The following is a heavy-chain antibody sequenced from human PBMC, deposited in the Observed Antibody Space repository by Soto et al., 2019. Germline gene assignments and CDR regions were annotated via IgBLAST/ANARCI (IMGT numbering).Heavy chain of an antibody. CDR1: GCSFTSYW. V-gene: IGHV5-51*01. CDR3: ARHRDTGHYYYGMDV. J-gene: IGHJ6*02. CDR2: IYPGDSDT. Sequence: PGELLKIPCNGSGCSFTSYWIGWVRQMPGKGLEWMGIIYPGDSDTRYSPSFQGQVTISADKSISTAYLQWSSLKASDTAMYYCARHRDTGHYYYGMDVWGQGTTVTVSS.